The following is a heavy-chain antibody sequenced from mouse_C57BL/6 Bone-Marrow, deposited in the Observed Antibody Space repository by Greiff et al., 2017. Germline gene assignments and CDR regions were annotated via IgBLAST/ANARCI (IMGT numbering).Heavy chain of an antibody. CDR3: TDYYDGSSQWYYFDY. D-gene: IGHD1-1*01. Sequence: EVQLQQSGAELVRPGASVKLSCTASGFNIKDDYLHWVKQRPEQGLEWIGWIDPENGDTEYATKFQGKATITADTSSNTAYLQLSSLTSEDTAVDYCTDYYDGSSQWYYFDYWGQGTTLTVSS. CDR1: GFNIKDDY. CDR2: IDPENGDT. V-gene: IGHV14-4*01. J-gene: IGHJ2*01.